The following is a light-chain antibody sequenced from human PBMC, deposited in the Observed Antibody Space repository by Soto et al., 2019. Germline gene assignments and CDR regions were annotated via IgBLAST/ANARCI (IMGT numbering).Light chain of an antibody. Sequence: QLVLTQSSSASASLGSSFKLTCTLSSGHSSYIIAWHQQQPGKAPRYLMKLEGSGSYNKGSGVPDRFSGSSSGADRYLTISNLQFEDEADYYCETWDFNTRVFGGGTKLTVL. CDR1: SGHSSYI. CDR2: LEGSGSY. J-gene: IGLJ3*02. CDR3: ETWDFNTRV. V-gene: IGLV4-60*02.